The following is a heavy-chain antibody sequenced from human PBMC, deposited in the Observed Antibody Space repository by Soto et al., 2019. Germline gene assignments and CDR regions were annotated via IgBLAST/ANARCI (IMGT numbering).Heavy chain of an antibody. D-gene: IGHD1-7*01. V-gene: IGHV3-30*04. CDR2: TLYDGRNK. Sequence: QVQLVESGGGVVQPGTSLRLSCEASGFTFSSYAMHWVRQAPGKGLEWVAVTLYDGRNKYYGDSVKGRFTISRDNSKNTLSLQMNSLRRADTAVYYGARDINRGWNYAAYWGQGTLVTVSS. CDR1: GFTFSSYA. CDR3: ARDINRGWNYAAY. J-gene: IGHJ4*02.